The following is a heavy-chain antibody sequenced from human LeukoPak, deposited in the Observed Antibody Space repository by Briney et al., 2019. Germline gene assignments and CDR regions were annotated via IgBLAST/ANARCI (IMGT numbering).Heavy chain of an antibody. D-gene: IGHD6-13*01. V-gene: IGHV3-23*01. CDR1: GLTFSSYA. J-gene: IGHJ5*02. CDR2: ISGSGSRT. Sequence: KTGGSLRLSCAASGLTFSSYAMSWVRQAPGKGLEWVSAISGSGSRTYYADSVKGRFTISRDNSKNILYLRINSLRADDTAVYYCAKEVVVSAAVGTVGFDPWDQGTLVIVSS. CDR3: AKEVVVSAAVGTVGFDP.